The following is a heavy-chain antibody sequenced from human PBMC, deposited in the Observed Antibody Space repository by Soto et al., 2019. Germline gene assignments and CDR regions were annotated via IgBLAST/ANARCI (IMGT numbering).Heavy chain of an antibody. J-gene: IGHJ6*02. CDR3: ARGAVGSSSWAQGYYYYGMDV. D-gene: IGHD6-13*01. CDR2: INPNSGGT. V-gene: IGHV1-2*04. CDR1: GYTFTGYY. Sequence: QVQLVQSGAEVKKPGASVKVSCKASGYTFTGYYMHWVRQAPGQGLEWMGWINPNSGGTNYAQKFQGWVTITRDTSISTAYRELRRLRSDATAVSYCARGAVGSSSWAQGYYYYGMDVWGQGTTVTVSS.